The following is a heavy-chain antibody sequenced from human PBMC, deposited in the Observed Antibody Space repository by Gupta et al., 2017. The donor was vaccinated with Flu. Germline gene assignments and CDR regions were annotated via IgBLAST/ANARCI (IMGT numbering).Heavy chain of an antibody. CDR3: TTDSSGGITFDI. CDR1: GFSFSYAY. Sequence: EVQLVESGGGWVKPGGSLRLSCAASGFSFSYAYMNWVRQAPGKGLEWVGRLKSETDGGTADYAAPVKGRFTVSRDDSKNTLWLQMNSLRTEDTAVYYCTTDSSGGITFDIWGQGTPVTVSA. V-gene: IGHV3-15*01. J-gene: IGHJ3*02. D-gene: IGHD3-10*01. CDR2: LKSETDGGTA.